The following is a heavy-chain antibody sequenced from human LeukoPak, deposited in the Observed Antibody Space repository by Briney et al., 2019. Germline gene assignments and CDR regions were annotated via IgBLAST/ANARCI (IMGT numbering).Heavy chain of an antibody. V-gene: IGHV3-7*01. Sequence: GGSLRLSCAASGFTFSNYWVSWVRQAPGKGLEWVANIQQDGSEKYYVDSVKGRFTISRDNAKNSLYLQLNSLRAEDTAVYYCARVVDYGDYPNWFDPWGQGTLVTVSS. D-gene: IGHD4-17*01. CDR1: GFTFSNYW. CDR3: ARVVDYGDYPNWFDP. CDR2: IQQDGSEK. J-gene: IGHJ5*02.